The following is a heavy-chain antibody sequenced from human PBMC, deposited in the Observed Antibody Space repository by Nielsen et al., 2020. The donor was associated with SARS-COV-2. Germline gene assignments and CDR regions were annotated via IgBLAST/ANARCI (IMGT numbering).Heavy chain of an antibody. CDR3: ARDGGTGDFWSGYYLGGDYYYGMDV. CDR1: GFTFSSYE. Sequence: GESLKISCAASGFTFSSYEMNWVRQAPGKGLEWVSYISSSGSTIYYADSVKGRFTISRDNAQNSLYLQMNSLRAEDTAVYYCARDGGTGDFWSGYYLGGDYYYGMDVWGQGTTVTVSS. J-gene: IGHJ6*02. D-gene: IGHD3-3*01. V-gene: IGHV3-48*03. CDR2: ISSSGSTI.